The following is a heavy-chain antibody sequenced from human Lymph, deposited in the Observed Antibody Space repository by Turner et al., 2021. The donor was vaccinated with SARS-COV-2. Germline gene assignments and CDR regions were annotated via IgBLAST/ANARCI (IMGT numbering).Heavy chain of an antibody. V-gene: IGHV3-48*02. CDR2: ISISSSTI. D-gene: IGHD2-15*01. CDR1: GFTFSSYS. J-gene: IGHJ6*02. CDR3: ARDRGGYGAYYYGMDV. Sequence: EVQLVESGGCLVQLGGSLRLYCAASGFTFSSYSMNWVRQAPGKGLAWVSYISISSSTIYYADSVKGRFTISRDNAKNSLYLQMNSLRDEDTAVYYCARDRGGYGAYYYGMDVWGQGTTVTVSS.